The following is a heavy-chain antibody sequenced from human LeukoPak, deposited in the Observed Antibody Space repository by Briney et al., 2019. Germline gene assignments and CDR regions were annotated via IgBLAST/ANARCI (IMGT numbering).Heavy chain of an antibody. J-gene: IGHJ5*02. CDR3: AKSSAGITWFDP. V-gene: IGHV3-7*01. D-gene: IGHD1-1*01. CDR2: IKQDGSDN. CDR1: GFTCSSYW. Sequence: PGGSLRLSCAASGFTCSSYWMTWVRQAPGKGLEWVANIKQDGSDNYYVDSVKGRFTISRDNSKNTSYLQMDSLRSDDTAVYYCAKSSAGITWFDPWGQGTLVTVSS.